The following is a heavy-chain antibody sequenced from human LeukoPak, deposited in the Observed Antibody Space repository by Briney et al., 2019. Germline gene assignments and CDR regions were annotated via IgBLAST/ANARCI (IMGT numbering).Heavy chain of an antibody. CDR3: AKGSYYVSSGSFYFDY. D-gene: IGHD3-22*01. CDR2: ISGSGDNT. CDR1: GFTFSSYA. V-gene: IGHV3-23*01. Sequence: GGSLRLSCAASGFTFSSYAMSWVRQAPGKGLEWVSGISGSGDNTYYADSVKGRFTISRDNSKNTLYVQVNSLGTEDTAAYYCAKGSYYVSSGSFYFDYWGQGTLVTVSS. J-gene: IGHJ4*02.